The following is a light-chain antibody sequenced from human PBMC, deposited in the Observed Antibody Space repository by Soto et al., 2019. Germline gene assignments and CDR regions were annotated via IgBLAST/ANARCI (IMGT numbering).Light chain of an antibody. Sequence: QSVLTQPASVSGSPGQSITISCTGASSDVGAYYYVSWYQHYPGKAPKLMIYEVTNQPSGVSNRFSGSKSGNTASLTISGLQAKDEADYYCSSYTTSSTLWVFGTGTKVTVL. J-gene: IGLJ1*01. CDR2: EVT. CDR1: SSDVGAYYY. CDR3: SSYTTSSTLWV. V-gene: IGLV2-14*01.